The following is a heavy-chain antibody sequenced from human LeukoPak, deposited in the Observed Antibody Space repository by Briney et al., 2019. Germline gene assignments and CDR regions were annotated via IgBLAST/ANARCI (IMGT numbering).Heavy chain of an antibody. D-gene: IGHD6-19*01. Sequence: SETLSLTCIVSGASITGHYWSWLRQPPGKGLEWIGYIYHSGGTNYNPSLKSRVSMSVDTSRNQFSLKLSSVTAADTAVYYCARDRYGTVAGTRGFDYWGQGTLVTVSS. CDR2: IYHSGGT. V-gene: IGHV4-59*11. CDR1: GASITGHY. J-gene: IGHJ4*02. CDR3: ARDRYGTVAGTRGFDY.